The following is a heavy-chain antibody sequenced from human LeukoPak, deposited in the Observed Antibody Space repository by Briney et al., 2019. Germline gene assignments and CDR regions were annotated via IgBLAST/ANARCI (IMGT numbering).Heavy chain of an antibody. D-gene: IGHD3-3*01. Sequence: GGSLRLSCAASGFTFNSYAMSWVRQAPGKGLEWVSAISGSGGSTYYADSVKGRFTISRDNSKNTLYLQMNSLRAEDTAVYYCAKDGNYDFWSGSHYYMDVWGKGTTVTVSS. CDR3: AKDGNYDFWSGSHYYMDV. CDR2: ISGSGGST. CDR1: GFTFNSYA. J-gene: IGHJ6*03. V-gene: IGHV3-23*01.